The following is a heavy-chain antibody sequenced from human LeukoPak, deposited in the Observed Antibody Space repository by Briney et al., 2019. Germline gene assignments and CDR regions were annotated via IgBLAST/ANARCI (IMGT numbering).Heavy chain of an antibody. J-gene: IGHJ1*01. D-gene: IGHD3-22*01. CDR3: ARAYDSSGYYYEEYFQH. Sequence: SVKVSCKASGGTFSSYAISWVRQAPGQGLEWMGRIIPILGIANYAQKFQGRVTITADKSTSTAYMELSSLRSEDTAVYYCARAYDSSGYYYEEYFQHWGQGTLVTVSS. CDR2: IIPILGIA. CDR1: GGTFSSYA. V-gene: IGHV1-69*04.